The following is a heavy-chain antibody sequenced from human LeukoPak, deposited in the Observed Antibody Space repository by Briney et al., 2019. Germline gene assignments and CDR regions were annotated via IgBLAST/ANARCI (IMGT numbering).Heavy chain of an antibody. CDR2: INHSGST. V-gene: IGHV4-34*01. CDR1: GGSFSGYY. Sequence: SETLSLTCAVYGGSFSGYYWSWIRQPPGKGLEWIGEINHSGSTNYNPSLKSRVTISVDTSKNQFSLKLSSVTAADTAVYYCARTPRRYHYGSGGAPYDYWGQGTLVTVSS. CDR3: ARTPRRYHYGSGGAPYDY. J-gene: IGHJ4*02. D-gene: IGHD3-10*01.